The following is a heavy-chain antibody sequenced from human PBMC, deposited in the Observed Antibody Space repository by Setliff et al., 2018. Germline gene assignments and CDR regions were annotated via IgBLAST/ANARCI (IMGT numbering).Heavy chain of an antibody. J-gene: IGHJ4*02. Sequence: GGSLRLSCAASGFTFSSYEMNWVRQAPGKGLEWVSYISSSGSTIYYADSVKGRFTISRDNAKNSLYLQMNGLRAEDTAVYYCACPDILTGLYDYWGQGTLVTVSS. D-gene: IGHD3-9*01. CDR1: GFTFSSYE. CDR3: ACPDILTGLYDY. CDR2: ISSSGSTI. V-gene: IGHV3-48*03.